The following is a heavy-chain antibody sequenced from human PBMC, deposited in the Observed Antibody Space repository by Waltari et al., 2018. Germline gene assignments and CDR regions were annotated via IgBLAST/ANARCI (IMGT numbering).Heavy chain of an antibody. CDR3: ARGWGTAMVSFWDY. V-gene: IGHV1-3*01. CDR2: INAGTGNT. CDR1: GYTFAGYA. J-gene: IGHJ4*02. D-gene: IGHD5-18*01. Sequence: QVQLVQSGAEVKKPGASVKVSCKASGYTFAGYAVHWVRQAPGQRREWMGWINAGTGNTKYPQKFQGRVTVTWDTSASTAYMELSSLRSEDTAVYYCARGWGTAMVSFWDYWGQGTLVTVSS.